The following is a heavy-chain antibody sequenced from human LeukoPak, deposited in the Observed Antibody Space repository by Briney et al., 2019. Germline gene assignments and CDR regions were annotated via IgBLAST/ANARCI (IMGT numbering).Heavy chain of an antibody. CDR2: ISSSGSTI. CDR1: GFTFSSYG. D-gene: IGHD3-10*02. Sequence: GGSLRLSCAASGFTFSSYGMSWVRQAPGKGLEWVSYISSSGSTIYYADSVKGRFTISRDNAKNSLYLQMNSLRAEDTAVYYCAELGITMVGGVWGKGTTVTISS. CDR3: AELGITMVGGV. V-gene: IGHV3-48*04. J-gene: IGHJ6*04.